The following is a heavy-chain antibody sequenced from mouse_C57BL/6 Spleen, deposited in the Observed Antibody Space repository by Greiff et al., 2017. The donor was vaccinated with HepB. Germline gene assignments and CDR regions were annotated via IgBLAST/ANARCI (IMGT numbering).Heavy chain of an antibody. D-gene: IGHD1-1*01. Sequence: QVQLQQPGAELVRPGSSVKLSCKASGYTFTSYWMDWVKQRPGQGLEWIGNIYPSDSETHYNQKFKDKATLTVDKSSSTAYMQLSSLTSEDSAIYYCARRSPLRYFDYWGQGTTLTVSS. CDR1: GYTFTSYW. V-gene: IGHV1-61*01. CDR2: IYPSDSET. J-gene: IGHJ2*01. CDR3: ARRSPLRYFDY.